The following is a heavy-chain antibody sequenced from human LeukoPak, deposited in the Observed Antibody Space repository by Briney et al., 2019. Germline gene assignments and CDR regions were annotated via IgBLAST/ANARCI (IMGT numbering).Heavy chain of an antibody. CDR2: ISAYNGNT. Sequence: ASVTVSCKASGYTFTSYGISWVRQAPGQGLEWMGWISAYNGNTNYAQKLQGRVTMTTDTSTSTAYMELRSLRSDDTAVYYCAREEGGYDILTGYYTRDYFDYWGQGTLVTVSS. CDR3: AREEGGYDILTGYYTRDYFDY. CDR1: GYTFTSYG. J-gene: IGHJ4*02. D-gene: IGHD3-9*01. V-gene: IGHV1-18*01.